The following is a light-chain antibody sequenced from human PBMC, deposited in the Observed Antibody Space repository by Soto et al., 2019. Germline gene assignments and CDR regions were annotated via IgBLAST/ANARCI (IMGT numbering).Light chain of an antibody. CDR1: RGHSSYA. J-gene: IGLJ2*01. CDR2: LNSDGSH. Sequence: QSVLTQSPSASASLGASVKLTCPLSRGHSSYAIAWHQQQPEKGPRYLMKLNSDGSHSKGDGIPDRFSGSSSGAERYLTISSLQSEDEADYYCQTWGTGIQVFGGGTKLTVL. V-gene: IGLV4-69*01. CDR3: QTWGTGIQV.